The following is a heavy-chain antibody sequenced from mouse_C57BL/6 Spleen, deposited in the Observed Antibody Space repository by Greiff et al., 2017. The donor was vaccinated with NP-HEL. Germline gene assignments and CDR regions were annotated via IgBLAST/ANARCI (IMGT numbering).Heavy chain of an antibody. Sequence: VQLQQPGAELVRPGSSVKLSCKASGYTFTSYWMDWVKQRPGQGLEWIGNIYPSDSETHYNQKFKDKATLTVDKSSSTAYMQLSSLTSEDSAVYYCARAPGDPHYYAMDYWGQGTSVTVSS. CDR3: ARAPGDPHYYAMDY. V-gene: IGHV1-61*01. CDR2: IYPSDSET. J-gene: IGHJ4*01. D-gene: IGHD3-3*01. CDR1: GYTFTSYW.